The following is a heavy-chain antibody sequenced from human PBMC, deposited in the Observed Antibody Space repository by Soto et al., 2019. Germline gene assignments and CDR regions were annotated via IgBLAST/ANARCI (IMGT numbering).Heavy chain of an antibody. J-gene: IGHJ4*02. Sequence: EVQLLESGGGLVQPGGSLRLSCAASGFTFSSYAMSWVRQAPGKGLEWVSAISGSGGSTYYADSVKGRFTISRDNSKNTLYLQMNSLRAEDTAVYYCAKAGGSGLTGRILFDYWGQGTLVTVSS. CDR1: GFTFSSYA. CDR2: ISGSGGST. D-gene: IGHD3-9*01. V-gene: IGHV3-23*01. CDR3: AKAGGSGLTGRILFDY.